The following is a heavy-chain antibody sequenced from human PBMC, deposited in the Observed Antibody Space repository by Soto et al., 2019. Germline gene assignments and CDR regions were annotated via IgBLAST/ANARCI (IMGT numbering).Heavy chain of an antibody. Sequence: QVQLVQSGAEVKKPGASVKVSCKASGYTFTSYGISWVRQAPGQGLEWMGWISAYNGNTNYAPKIHGTSNMDTDTSTSTTYHELRRLRSDDTAVYYCARDSMLMGATPLNYWGQGTLVTVSS. V-gene: IGHV1-18*01. CDR2: ISAYNGNT. CDR3: ARDSMLMGATPLNY. CDR1: GYTFTSYG. D-gene: IGHD1-26*01. J-gene: IGHJ4*02.